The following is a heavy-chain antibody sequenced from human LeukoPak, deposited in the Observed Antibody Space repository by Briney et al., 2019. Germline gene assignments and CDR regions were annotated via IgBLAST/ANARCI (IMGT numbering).Heavy chain of an antibody. D-gene: IGHD5-18*01. V-gene: IGHV3-49*04. CDR3: ARGPIQLWIHNAMDV. J-gene: IGHJ6*02. Sequence: GRSLRLSCRGYGFTFGDHAMSWVRQAPGKGLEWVGFLRSKAYRGTTEYAASVKGRFTISRDDSTSIAYLQMNSLRIEDTAVYYCARGPIQLWIHNAMDVWGQGTTVTVSS. CDR2: LRSKAYRGTT. CDR1: GFTFGDHA.